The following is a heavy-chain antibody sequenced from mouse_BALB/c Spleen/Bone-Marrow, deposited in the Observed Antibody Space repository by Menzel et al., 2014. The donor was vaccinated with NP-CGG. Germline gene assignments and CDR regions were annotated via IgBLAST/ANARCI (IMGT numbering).Heavy chain of an antibody. V-gene: IGHV1-80*01. CDR2: LYPGDGDP. CDR1: GYAFRSYL. Sequence: QVQLQQSGAELVRPGSSVKISCKASGYAFRSYLMNWVKQRPGQGLEWIGQLYPGDGDPNYNGKFKGKATLTADKSSRTDDRQRSSITAEDCAGEVGERQYGNDVDDWGQGTTLTVAS. CDR3: ERQYGNDVDD. D-gene: IGHD2-10*02. J-gene: IGHJ2*01.